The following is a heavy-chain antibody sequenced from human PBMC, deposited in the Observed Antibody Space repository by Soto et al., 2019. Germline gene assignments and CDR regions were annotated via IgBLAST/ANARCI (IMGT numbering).Heavy chain of an antibody. CDR2: INAGNGNT. J-gene: IGHJ4*02. CDR3: ARGPGGPDGPGDY. D-gene: IGHD2-15*01. CDR1: GYTFTSYA. V-gene: IGHV1-3*01. Sequence: QVQLVQSGAEVKKPGASVKVSCKASGYTFTSYAMHWVRQAPGQRIEWMGWINAGNGNTKYSQTFQGRVPINRDTSASTAYMELSSLRSEATAVYYCARGPGGPDGPGDYWGQGALVTVSS.